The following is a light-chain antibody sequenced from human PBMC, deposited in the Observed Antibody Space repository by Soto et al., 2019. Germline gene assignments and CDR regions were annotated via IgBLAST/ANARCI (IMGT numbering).Light chain of an antibody. CDR3: QSYDSSLSGSYV. J-gene: IGLJ1*01. CDR2: GNN. Sequence: QSVLTQPPSVSGAPGQRVTISCTGCSSNIGAGYDVHWYQRLPGTAPKVLIYGNNNRPSGVPVRFSGSKSGTSASLAITGLQAEDEADYYCQSYDSSLSGSYVFGTGTKVTVL. V-gene: IGLV1-40*01. CDR1: SSNIGAGYD.